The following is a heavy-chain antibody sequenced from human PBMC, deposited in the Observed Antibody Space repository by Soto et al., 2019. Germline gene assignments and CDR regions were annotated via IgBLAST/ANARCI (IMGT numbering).Heavy chain of an antibody. CDR3: AGDVKYYDILFDYYYYLAV. CDR1: GYTFTSYG. CDR2: ISAYNGNT. D-gene: IGHD3-9*01. V-gene: IGHV1-18*01. J-gene: IGHJ6*03. Sequence: GASVKVSCKASGYTFTSYGISWVRQAPGQGLEWMGWISAYNGNTNYAQKLQGRVTMTTDTSTSTAYMELRSLRSDDTAVYYCAGDVKYYDILFDYYYYLAVWGKGTTVT.